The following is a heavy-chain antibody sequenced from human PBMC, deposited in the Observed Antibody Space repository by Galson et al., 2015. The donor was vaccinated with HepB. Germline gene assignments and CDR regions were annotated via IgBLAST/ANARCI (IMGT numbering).Heavy chain of an antibody. Sequence: SLRLSCAGSGFTFRNYAMHWVRQAPGKGLEWVSYVSSLGSYTYYADSVKGRFTLYRDNAKNSLYLQMDTLTAEDTAVYYCARDWDDQGLDWFDPWGKGTLFSVAS. D-gene: IGHD1-26*01. CDR3: ARDWDDQGLDWFDP. CDR2: VSSLGSYT. V-gene: IGHV3-21*01. CDR1: GFTFRNYA. J-gene: IGHJ5*02.